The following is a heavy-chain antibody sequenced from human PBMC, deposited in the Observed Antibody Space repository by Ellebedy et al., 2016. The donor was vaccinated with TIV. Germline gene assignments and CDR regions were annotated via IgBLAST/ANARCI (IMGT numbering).Heavy chain of an antibody. CDR2: IRSGSSTI. Sequence: PGGSLRLSCAASGFTFSSSSMNWVRQAPGKGLEWVSYIRSGSSTIYYADSVKGRFTISRDNAKNSLYLQMNSLRAEDTAVYYCASGPMRYSSSWFDYWGQGTLVTVSS. CDR3: ASGPMRYSSSWFDY. CDR1: GFTFSSSS. D-gene: IGHD6-13*01. V-gene: IGHV3-48*04. J-gene: IGHJ4*02.